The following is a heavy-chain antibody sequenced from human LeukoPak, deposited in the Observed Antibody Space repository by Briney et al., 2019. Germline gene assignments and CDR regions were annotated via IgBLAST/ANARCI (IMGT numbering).Heavy chain of an antibody. V-gene: IGHV4-34*01. CDR3: ARGYESSGYFN. CDR2: INHSGST. D-gene: IGHD3-22*01. J-gene: IGHJ4*02. CDR1: GGSFSGYY. Sequence: PSETLSLTCAVYGGSFSGYYWSWIRQPPGKGLEWIGEINHSGSTNYNPSLKGRVTISVDTSKNQFSLKLSSVTAADTAVYYCARGYESSGYFNWGQGTQVTVSS.